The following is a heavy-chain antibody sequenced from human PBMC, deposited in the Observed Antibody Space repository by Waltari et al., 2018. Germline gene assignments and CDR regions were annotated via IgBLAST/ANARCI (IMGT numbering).Heavy chain of an antibody. CDR1: GGPFSGSS. V-gene: IGHV4-34*01. Sequence: QVQLQPRGPGLSKPPETLPLTSAVYGGPFSGSSWSWIRPPPGKGLEWIGEINHSGSTNYNPSLKSRVTISVDTSKNQFSLKLSSVTAADTAVYYCARGGRGSYFGYWGQGTLVTVSS. CDR3: ARGGRGSYFGY. J-gene: IGHJ4*02. CDR2: INHSGST. D-gene: IGHD1-26*01.